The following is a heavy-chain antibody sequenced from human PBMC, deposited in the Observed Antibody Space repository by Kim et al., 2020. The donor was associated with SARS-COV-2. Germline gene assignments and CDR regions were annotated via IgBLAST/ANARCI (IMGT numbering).Heavy chain of an antibody. CDR1: GFTFSSYW. CDR3: AREGITMVRGVTEPSYGMDV. V-gene: IGHV3-74*01. Sequence: GGSLRLSCAASGFTFSSYWMHWVRQAPGKGLVWVSRINSDGSSTSYADSVKGRFTISRDNAKNTLYLQMNSLRAEDTAVYYCAREGITMVRGVTEPSYGMDVWGQGTTVTVSS. CDR2: INSDGSST. D-gene: IGHD3-10*01. J-gene: IGHJ6*02.